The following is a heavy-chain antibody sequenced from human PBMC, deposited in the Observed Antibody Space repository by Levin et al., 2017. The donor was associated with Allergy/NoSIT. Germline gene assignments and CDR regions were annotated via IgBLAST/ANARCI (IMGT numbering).Heavy chain of an antibody. V-gene: IGHV4-39*02. D-gene: IGHD5-24*01. CDR1: GGSISTSTYH. Sequence: SSETLSLTCTVSGGSISTSTYHWGWIRQPPGKGLEWIGSIYYRGNVYYSPSLESRVTLFVDTSNNHFSLKLRSVTAADTAMYSCARLFNGCPGDIWGQGTMVTVSS. J-gene: IGHJ3*02. CDR3: ARLFNGCPGDI. CDR2: IYYRGNV.